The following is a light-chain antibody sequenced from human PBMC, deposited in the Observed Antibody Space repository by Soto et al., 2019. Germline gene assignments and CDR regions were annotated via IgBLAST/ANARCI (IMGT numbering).Light chain of an antibody. CDR1: QSVSSY. V-gene: IGKV3-11*01. CDR3: QQRSNWPPGT. J-gene: IGKJ3*01. CDR2: DAS. Sequence: EIVLTQSPATLSLSPGEGATLSCRASQSVSSYLAWYQQKPGQAPRLLIYDASNRATGIPARFSGSGSGTDFTLTISSLEPEDFAVYYCQQRSNWPPGTLGPGTKVDIK.